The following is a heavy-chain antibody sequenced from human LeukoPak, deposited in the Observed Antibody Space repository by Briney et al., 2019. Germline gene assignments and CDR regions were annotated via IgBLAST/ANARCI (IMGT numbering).Heavy chain of an antibody. J-gene: IGHJ6*03. Sequence: GGSLGLSCAASGFTFSSYAMSWVRQAPGKGLEWVSAISGSGGSTYYADSVKGRFTISRDNSKNTLYLQMNGLRAEDTAVYYCARHGTIAAAAPSYYYYMDVWGKGTTVTVSS. CDR3: ARHGTIAAAAPSYYYYMDV. D-gene: IGHD6-13*01. V-gene: IGHV3-23*01. CDR1: GFTFSSYA. CDR2: ISGSGGST.